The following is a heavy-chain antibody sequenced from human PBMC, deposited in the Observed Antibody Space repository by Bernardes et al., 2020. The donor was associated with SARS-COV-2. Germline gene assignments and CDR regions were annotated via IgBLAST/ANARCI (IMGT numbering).Heavy chain of an antibody. J-gene: IGHJ5*02. CDR3: ARGRRFTMIVVVTSPVWFDP. V-gene: IGHV4-34*01. D-gene: IGHD3-22*01. CDR2: INHSGST. Sequence: SETLSLTCAVYGGSFSGYYWSWIRQPPGKGLEWIGEINHSGSTNYNPSLKSRVTISVDTSKNQFSLKLSSVTAADTAVYYCARGRRFTMIVVVTSPVWFDPWGQGTLVTVSS. CDR1: GGSFSGYY.